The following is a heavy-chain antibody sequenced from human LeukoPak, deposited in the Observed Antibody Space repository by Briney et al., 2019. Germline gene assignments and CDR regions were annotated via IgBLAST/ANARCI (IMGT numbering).Heavy chain of an antibody. CDR3: ARWAMYYYDSSGYSGHFDY. D-gene: IGHD3-22*01. CDR1: GFTVSSNY. V-gene: IGHV3-53*04. Sequence: GGSLRLSCAASGFTVSSNYMSWVRQAPGKGLEWVSVIYSGGSTYYADSVKGRFTISRHNSKNTLYLQKNSLRAEDTAVYYCARWAMYYYDSSGYSGHFDYWGQGTLVTVSS. J-gene: IGHJ4*02. CDR2: IYSGGST.